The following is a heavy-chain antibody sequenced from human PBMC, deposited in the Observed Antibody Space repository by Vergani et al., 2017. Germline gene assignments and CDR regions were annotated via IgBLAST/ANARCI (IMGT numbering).Heavy chain of an antibody. Sequence: QVQLQQWGPGLVKPSQTLSLTCTVSGGSISSGSYYWSWIRQPAGKGLEWIGRIYTSGSTNYNPSLKSRVTISVDTSKNQFSLKLSSVTAADTAVYYCAREVPTYYYYYYMDVWGKGTTVTVSS. J-gene: IGHJ6*03. CDR2: IYTSGST. V-gene: IGHV4-61*02. CDR3: AREVPTYYYYYYMDV. CDR1: GGSISSGSYY.